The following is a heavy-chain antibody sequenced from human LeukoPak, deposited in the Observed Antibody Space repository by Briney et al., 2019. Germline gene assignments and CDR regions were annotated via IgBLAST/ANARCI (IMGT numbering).Heavy chain of an antibody. CDR1: GGSISGYY. D-gene: IGHD6-13*01. CDR2: IYYSGST. CDR3: ARGVSRISADGPFDP. Sequence: SETLSLTCTVSGGSISGYYWSWIRQPPGSGLEWLGHIYYSGSTNYNPSLQSRVTISVDTSKNQFSLNLNSVTAADTAIYYCARGVSRISADGPFDPWGQGALVTVSS. V-gene: IGHV4-59*01. J-gene: IGHJ5*02.